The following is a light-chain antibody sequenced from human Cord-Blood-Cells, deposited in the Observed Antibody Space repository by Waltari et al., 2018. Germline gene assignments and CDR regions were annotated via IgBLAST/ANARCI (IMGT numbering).Light chain of an antibody. Sequence: QSALTQPASVSGSPGQSITISCTGTSSDVGGYNYVPWYQQHPGKAPKLLIYNVSNRPSGVSKRFTGSKSGNTASLTISGLQAEDEADYYCSSYTSSSTLNWVFGGGTKLTVL. V-gene: IGLV2-14*01. CDR2: NVS. CDR3: SSYTSSSTLNWV. CDR1: SSDVGGYNY. J-gene: IGLJ3*02.